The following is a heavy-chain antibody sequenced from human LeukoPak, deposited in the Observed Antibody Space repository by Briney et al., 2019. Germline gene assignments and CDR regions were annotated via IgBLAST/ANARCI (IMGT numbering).Heavy chain of an antibody. Sequence: PGGSLRLFCAASGVTFSSYGMSWVRQAPGKGLEWVSAISGSGGSTYYADSVKGRFTISRDNSKNTLYLQMNSLRAEDTAVYYCATPGRRDTAMVPFDYWGQGTLVTVSS. J-gene: IGHJ4*02. D-gene: IGHD5-18*01. CDR2: ISGSGGST. CDR1: GVTFSSYG. CDR3: ATPGRRDTAMVPFDY. V-gene: IGHV3-23*01.